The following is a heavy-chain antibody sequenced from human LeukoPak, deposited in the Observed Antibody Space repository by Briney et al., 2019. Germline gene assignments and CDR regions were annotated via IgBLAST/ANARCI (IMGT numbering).Heavy chain of an antibody. Sequence: SVKVSCKASGGTSSSYAISWVRQAPGQGLEWMGRIIPILGIANYAQKFQGRVTITADKSTSTAYMELSSLRSEDTAVYYCARTNDYGDYVDYWGQGTLVTVSS. V-gene: IGHV1-69*04. CDR2: IIPILGIA. J-gene: IGHJ4*02. D-gene: IGHD4-17*01. CDR1: GGTSSSYA. CDR3: ARTNDYGDYVDY.